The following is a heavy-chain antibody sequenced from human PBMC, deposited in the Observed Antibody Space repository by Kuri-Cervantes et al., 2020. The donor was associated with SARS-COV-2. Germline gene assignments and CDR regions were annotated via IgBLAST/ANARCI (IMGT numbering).Heavy chain of an antibody. Sequence: GGSLRLSCKGSGYSFTSYWIGWVRQMPGKGLEWMGIIYPGDSDTRYSPSFQGQVTISADKSISTAYLQWSSLKASGTAMYYCARFYTYYDFWSGYRTDDAFDIWGQGTMVTVSS. CDR2: IYPGDSDT. V-gene: IGHV5-51*01. J-gene: IGHJ3*02. CDR1: GYSFTSYW. CDR3: ARFYTYYDFWSGYRTDDAFDI. D-gene: IGHD3-3*01.